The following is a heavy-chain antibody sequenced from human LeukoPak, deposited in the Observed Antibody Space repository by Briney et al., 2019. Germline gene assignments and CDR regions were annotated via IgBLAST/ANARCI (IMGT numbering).Heavy chain of an antibody. CDR3: AKKKGGIVATYSWFDP. D-gene: IGHD5-12*01. Sequence: GGPLRLSCAASGFTFSSYAMSWVRQAPGKGLEWVSAISGSGGSTYYADSVKGRFTISRDNSKNTLYLQMNSLRAEDTAVYYCAKKKGGIVATYSWFDPWGQGTLVTVSS. CDR2: ISGSGGST. V-gene: IGHV3-23*01. CDR1: GFTFSSYA. J-gene: IGHJ5*02.